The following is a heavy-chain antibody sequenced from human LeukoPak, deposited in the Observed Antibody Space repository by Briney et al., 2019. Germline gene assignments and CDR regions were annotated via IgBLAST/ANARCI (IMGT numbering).Heavy chain of an antibody. CDR2: FDPEDGET. V-gene: IGHV1-24*01. CDR3: AKGDLRGYLFDD. J-gene: IGHJ4*02. D-gene: IGHD5-18*01. CDR1: GYTLTELS. Sequence: ASVKVSCKVSGYTLTELSMHWVRQAPGKGLEWMGGFDPEDGETIYAQKFQGRVTMTEGTSTDTAHMELRSLRSADTALYYCAKGDLRGYLFDDWGRGTLVTVPS.